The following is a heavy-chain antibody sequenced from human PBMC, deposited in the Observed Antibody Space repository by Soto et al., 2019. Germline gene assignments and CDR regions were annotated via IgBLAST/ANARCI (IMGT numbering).Heavy chain of an antibody. CDR3: TLYLRLQMVYVVDY. CDR2: IKSKTDGGTT. Sequence: PGGSLRLSCAASGFTFSNAWMNWVRQAPGKGLEWVGRIKSKTDGGTTDYAAPVKGRFTISRDDSKNTLYLQMNSLKTEDTAVYYCTLYLRLQMVYVVDYWGQGTLVTVSS. V-gene: IGHV3-15*07. D-gene: IGHD2-8*01. J-gene: IGHJ4*02. CDR1: GFTFSNAW.